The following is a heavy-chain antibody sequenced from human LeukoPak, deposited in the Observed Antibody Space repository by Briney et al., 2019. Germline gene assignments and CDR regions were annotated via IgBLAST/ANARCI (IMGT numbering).Heavy chain of an antibody. V-gene: IGHV3-64*04. Sequence: PGGSLRLSCSASGFTFSSYAMHWVRQAPGKGLEYVSAISSNGGSTYYADSVKGRFTISRDNSKNTLSLQMNCLRAEDTAVYYCARFLYSSGLDYWGQGTLVAVSS. J-gene: IGHJ4*02. CDR3: ARFLYSSGLDY. CDR2: ISSNGGST. D-gene: IGHD6-19*01. CDR1: GFTFSSYA.